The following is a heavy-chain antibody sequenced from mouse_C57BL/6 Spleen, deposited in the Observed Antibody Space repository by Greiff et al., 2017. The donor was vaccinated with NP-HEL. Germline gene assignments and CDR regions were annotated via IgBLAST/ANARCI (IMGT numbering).Heavy chain of an antibody. J-gene: IGHJ2*01. V-gene: IGHV10-1*01. CDR1: GFSFNTYA. CDR3: VRQDYGSRTLDY. D-gene: IGHD1-1*01. CDR2: IRSKSNNYAT. Sequence: EVMLVESGGGLVQPKGSLKLSCAASGFSFNTYAMNWVRQAPGKGLEWVARIRSKSNNYATYYADSVKDRFTISRDDSESMLYLQMNNLKTEDTAMYYCVRQDYGSRTLDYWGQGTTLTVSS.